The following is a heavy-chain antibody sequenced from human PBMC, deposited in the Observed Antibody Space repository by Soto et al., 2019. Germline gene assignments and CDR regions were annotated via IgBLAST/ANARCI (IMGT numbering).Heavy chain of an antibody. CDR3: AKDRFYYDSSGYSIYFDY. D-gene: IGHD3-22*01. Sequence: LRLSCAASGFTFSSYAMSWVRQAPGKGLEWVSAISGSGGSTYYADSVKGRFTISRDNSKNTLYLQMNSLRAEDTAVYYCAKDRFYYDSSGYSIYFDYWGQGTLVTVSS. J-gene: IGHJ4*02. CDR2: ISGSGGST. CDR1: GFTFSSYA. V-gene: IGHV3-23*01.